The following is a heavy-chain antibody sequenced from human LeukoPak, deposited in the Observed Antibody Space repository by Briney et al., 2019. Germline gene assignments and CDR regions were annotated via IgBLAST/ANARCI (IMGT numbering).Heavy chain of an antibody. D-gene: IGHD2-15*01. V-gene: IGHV4-4*02. J-gene: IGHJ3*02. CDR3: ARDRRYCSGGSCYPADAFDI. Sequence: SETLSLTCAVSGGSISSSNWWSWVRQPPGKGLEWIGEIYHSGSTNYNPSLKSRVTISVDKSKNQFSLKLSSVTAADTAVYYCARDRRYCSGGSCYPADAFDIWGQGTMVTVSS. CDR2: IYHSGST. CDR1: GGSISSSNW.